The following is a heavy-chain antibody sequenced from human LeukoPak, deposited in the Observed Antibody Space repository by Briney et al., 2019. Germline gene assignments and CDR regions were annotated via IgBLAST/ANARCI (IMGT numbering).Heavy chain of an antibody. CDR3: ARTITIFGVHKGNWFDP. J-gene: IGHJ5*02. CDR2: IIPIFGTA. CDR1: GGTFSSYA. D-gene: IGHD3-3*01. V-gene: IGHV1-69*13. Sequence: ASVKVSCKASGGTFSSYAISWVRQAPGQGLEWMGGIIPIFGTANYAQKFQGRVTITADEPTSTAYMELSSLRSEDTAVYYCARTITIFGVHKGNWFDPWGQGTLVTVSS.